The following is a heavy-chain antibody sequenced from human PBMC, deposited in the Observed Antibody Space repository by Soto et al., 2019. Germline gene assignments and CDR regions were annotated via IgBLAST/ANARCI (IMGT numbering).Heavy chain of an antibody. J-gene: IGHJ4*02. D-gene: IGHD2-15*01. CDR1: GFTFSSYA. CDR2: ISGSGGST. V-gene: IGHV3-23*01. Sequence: TGGSLRLSCAASGFTFSSYAMSWVRQAPGKGLEWVSAISGSGGSTYYADSVKGRFTISRDNSKNTLYLQMNSLRAEDTAVYYCAKVSSIVVVVAADYFDYWGQGTLVTVSS. CDR3: AKVSSIVVVVAADYFDY.